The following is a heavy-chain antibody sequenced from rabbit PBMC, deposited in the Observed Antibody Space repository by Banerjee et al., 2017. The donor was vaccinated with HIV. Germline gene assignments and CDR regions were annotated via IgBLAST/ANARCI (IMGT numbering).Heavy chain of an antibody. Sequence: QEQLEESGGDLVKPEGSLTLTCTASGFSFSSSYWICWVRQAPGKGLEWIACIYAGSSGSIHYASWAEGRFTISITSSTTVTLQMTSLTAADTATYFCARDAGYAGSNLWGQGTLVTVS. D-gene: IGHD4-2*01. CDR3: ARDAGYAGSNL. CDR1: GFSFSSSYW. CDR2: IYAGSSGSI. J-gene: IGHJ4*01. V-gene: IGHV1S45*01.